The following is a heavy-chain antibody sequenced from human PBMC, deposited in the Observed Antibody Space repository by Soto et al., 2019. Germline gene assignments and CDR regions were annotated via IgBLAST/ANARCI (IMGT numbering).Heavy chain of an antibody. D-gene: IGHD1-26*01. Sequence: QVQLQESGPGLVKPSQTLSLTCTVSGGSISSGGYYWSWIRQHPGKGLEWLGYIYYSWSTYYNPSLKSRVTISVDTSKNQFSLKLSSVTAADTAVYYCAREREYYYCGMDVWGQGTTVTVSS. CDR2: IYYSWST. V-gene: IGHV4-31*03. CDR3: AREREYYYCGMDV. J-gene: IGHJ6*02. CDR1: GGSISSGGYY.